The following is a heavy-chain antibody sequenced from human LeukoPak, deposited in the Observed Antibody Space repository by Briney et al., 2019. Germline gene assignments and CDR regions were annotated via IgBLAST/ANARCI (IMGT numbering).Heavy chain of an antibody. CDR3: ARGVTLYYGMDV. CDR1: GFTFSTYA. V-gene: IGHV3-21*01. D-gene: IGHD2-21*02. Sequence: GGSLRLSCAASGFTFSTYAIHWVRQAPGKGLEWVSSISSSSSYIYYADSVKGRFTISRDSAKNSLYLQMNSLRAEDTAVYYCARGVTLYYGMDVWGQGTTVTVSS. CDR2: ISSSSSYI. J-gene: IGHJ6*02.